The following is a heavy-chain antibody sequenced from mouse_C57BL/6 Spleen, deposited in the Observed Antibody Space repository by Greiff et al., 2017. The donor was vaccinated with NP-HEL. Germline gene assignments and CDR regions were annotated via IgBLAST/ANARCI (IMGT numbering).Heavy chain of an antibody. J-gene: IGHJ2*01. Sequence: VQVVESGPGLVAPSQSLSITCTVSGFSLTSYAISWVRQPPGKGLEWLGVIWTGGGTNYNSALKSRQNISKDKSKSQVFLKMNSLQTDDTARYYCARKYYGSSYYFDYWGQGTTLTVSS. V-gene: IGHV2-9-1*01. CDR1: GFSLTSYA. CDR2: IWTGGGT. D-gene: IGHD1-1*01. CDR3: ARKYYGSSYYFDY.